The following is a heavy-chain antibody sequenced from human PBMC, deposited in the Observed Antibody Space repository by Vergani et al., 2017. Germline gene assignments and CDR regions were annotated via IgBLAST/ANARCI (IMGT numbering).Heavy chain of an antibody. J-gene: IGHJ4*02. V-gene: IGHV3-33*08. CDR3: ARVVTTWEVISSTYYFDY. CDR1: GFTFSSYG. CDR2: IWYDGSNK. D-gene: IGHD4-11*01. Sequence: VQLLESGGGLVQPGGSLRLSCAASGFTFSSYGMHWVRQAPGKGLEWVAVIWYDGSNKYYADSVKGRFTISRDNSKNTLYLQMNSLRAEDTAVYYCARVVTTWEVISSTYYFDYWGQGTLVTVSS.